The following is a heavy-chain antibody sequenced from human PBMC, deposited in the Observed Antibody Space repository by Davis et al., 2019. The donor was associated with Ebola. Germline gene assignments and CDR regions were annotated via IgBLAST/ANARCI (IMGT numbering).Heavy chain of an antibody. CDR3: VRAPQLGIYYYYYMDV. D-gene: IGHD7-27*01. V-gene: IGHV1-69*13. Sequence: SVKVSCKASGGTFSSYAISWVRQAPGQGLEWMGGIIPIFGTANYAQKFQGRVTITADESTSTAYMELSSLRPEDTAVYYCVRAPQLGIYYYYYMDVWGKGTTVTVSS. CDR2: IIPIFGTA. J-gene: IGHJ6*03. CDR1: GGTFSSYA.